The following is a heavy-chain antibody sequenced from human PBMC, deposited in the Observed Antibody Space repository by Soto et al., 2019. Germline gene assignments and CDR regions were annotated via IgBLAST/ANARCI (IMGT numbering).Heavy chain of an antibody. CDR3: ASAPTTVVTPYYFDY. D-gene: IGHD4-17*01. CDR1: GFTFSSYA. Sequence: ESGGGVVQPGTSLRLSCAASGFTFSSYAMHWVRQAPGKGLEWVAVISYDGSNKYYADSVKGRFTISRDNSKNTLYLQMNNLRAEDTAVYYCASAPTTVVTPYYFDYWGQGTLVTVSS. J-gene: IGHJ4*02. CDR2: ISYDGSNK. V-gene: IGHV3-30-3*01.